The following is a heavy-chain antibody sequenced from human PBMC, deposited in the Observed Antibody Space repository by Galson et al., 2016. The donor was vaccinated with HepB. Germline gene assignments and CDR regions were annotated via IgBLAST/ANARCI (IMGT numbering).Heavy chain of an antibody. Sequence: QSGAEVKKSGESLKIACKGSGYSFTNYWIGWVRQRPGKGLEWMGNIYPGDSDTRYSSSFQGQVTISADKSRSTAYLQWGGLKASDTAIYYCARLGTRRFEESNGLFDYWGQGTLVTVSS. CDR2: IYPGDSDT. CDR1: GYSFTNYW. D-gene: IGHD3-10*01. CDR3: ARLGTRRFEESNGLFDY. J-gene: IGHJ4*02. V-gene: IGHV5-51*03.